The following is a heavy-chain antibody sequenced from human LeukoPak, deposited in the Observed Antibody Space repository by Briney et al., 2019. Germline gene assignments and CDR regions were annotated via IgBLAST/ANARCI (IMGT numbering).Heavy chain of an antibody. D-gene: IGHD3-10*01. CDR3: ARTPEGPFGY. CDR2: IKQDGSDK. CDR1: GYIFSSYS. J-gene: IGHJ4*02. Sequence: GGSLRLSCAASGYIFSSYSMSWVRQAPGKGLEWVANIKQDGSDKSYADSVKGRFTISRDNARDSLVLQMNSLRAEDTAVYYCARTPEGPFGYWGQGTLVTVSS. V-gene: IGHV3-7*01.